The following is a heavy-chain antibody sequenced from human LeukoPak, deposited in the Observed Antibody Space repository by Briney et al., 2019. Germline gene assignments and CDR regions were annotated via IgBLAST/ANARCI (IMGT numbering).Heavy chain of an antibody. J-gene: IGHJ4*02. CDR1: SDSISSSNW. D-gene: IGHD3-10*01. V-gene: IGHV4-4*02. CDR3: ARDRGGWFGEPFPDY. Sequence: KASETLSLTCAVSSDSISSSNWWSWVRQSPGKGLEWIGSIYYSGSTYYNPSLKSRVTISVDTSKNQFSLKLSSVTAADTAVYYCARDRGGWFGEPFPDYWGQGTLVTVSS. CDR2: IYYSGST.